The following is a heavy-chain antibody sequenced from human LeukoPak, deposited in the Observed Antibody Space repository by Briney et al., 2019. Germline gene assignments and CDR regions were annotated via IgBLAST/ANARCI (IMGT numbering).Heavy chain of an antibody. V-gene: IGHV3-23*01. CDR3: AELGITMIGGV. CDR2: ISGSGIST. D-gene: IGHD3-10*02. Sequence: GGSLRLSCAAAGFTFSDYGMNWVRQAPGKGLEWVSGISGSGISTYYADSVKGRFTISRDNAKNSLYLQMNSLRAEDTAVYYCAELGITMIGGVWGKGTTVTISS. CDR1: GFTFSDYG. J-gene: IGHJ6*04.